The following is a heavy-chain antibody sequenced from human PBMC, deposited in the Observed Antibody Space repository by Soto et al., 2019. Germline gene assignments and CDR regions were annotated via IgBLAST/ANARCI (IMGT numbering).Heavy chain of an antibody. CDR3: ARSPEATVTAFDF. J-gene: IGHJ4*02. D-gene: IGHD4-17*01. CDR2: IYYDGNT. Sequence: PSETLSLTCTVSGDSITSSSHYWGWIRQPPGKGLESIANIYYDGNTYYNPSLKSRVTISLDTSKNQFSLRLNSVTAADTAVYYCARSPEATVTAFDFWGLGTLVTVSS. V-gene: IGHV4-39*01. CDR1: GDSITSSSHY.